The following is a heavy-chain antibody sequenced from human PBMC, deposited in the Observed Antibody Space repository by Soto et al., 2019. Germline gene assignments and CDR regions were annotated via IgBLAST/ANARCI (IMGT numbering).Heavy chain of an antibody. CDR3: VRKNSYDFWSAYFGGAFDI. J-gene: IGHJ3*02. Sequence: QVQLVQSGAEVKKPGASVKVSCKASGYTFSSYDINWVRQATGQGLEWVGWMNPNSGNTGYARKFQGRVTMTRNTSISTAYMELSSLRSEDTAVYYCVRKNSYDFWSAYFGGAFDIWGQGTMVTVSS. D-gene: IGHD3-3*01. CDR2: MNPNSGNT. V-gene: IGHV1-8*01. CDR1: GYTFSSYD.